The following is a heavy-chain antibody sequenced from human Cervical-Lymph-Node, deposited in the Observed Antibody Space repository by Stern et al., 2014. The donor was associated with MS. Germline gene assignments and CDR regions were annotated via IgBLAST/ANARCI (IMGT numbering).Heavy chain of an antibody. J-gene: IGHJ4*02. CDR2: ISWDDDK. V-gene: IGHV2-5*02. Sequence: QVTLRESGPTLVKPTETLRLTCTFSGFSLRTNGVAVGWIRQTPGKALEWLSLISWDDDKRYSPSLKSRLTITKDTSKNQVVLTMTNMDPVDTATYYCAHSRQYYYDSSGYYFNYWGQGTLVTVSS. CDR1: GFSLRTNGVA. D-gene: IGHD3-22*01. CDR3: AHSRQYYYDSSGYYFNY.